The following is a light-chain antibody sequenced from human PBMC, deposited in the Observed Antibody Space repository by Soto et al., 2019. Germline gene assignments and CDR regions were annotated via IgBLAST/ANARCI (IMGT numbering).Light chain of an antibody. CDR3: QQRRNWPPA. CDR1: QSVSSY. J-gene: IGKJ2*01. Sequence: EIVLTQSPATLSLSPGERATLSCRASQSVSSYLAWYQQKPGQAPRLLIYDASNRATGIPARFSGSGSGTDFTLTISSLEPEDVAIYYCQQRRNWPPAFGQGTKLEI. CDR2: DAS. V-gene: IGKV3-11*01.